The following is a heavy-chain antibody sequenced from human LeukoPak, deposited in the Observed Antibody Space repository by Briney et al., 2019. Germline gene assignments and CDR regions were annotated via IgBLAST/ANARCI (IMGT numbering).Heavy chain of an antibody. CDR3: ARVRWSDNNYFDY. Sequence: SETLSLTCAVYGGSFSGYYWSWIRQPPGKGLEWIGEINHSGSTNYNPSLKSRVTISVDTSKNQFSLKLSSVTAADTAAYYCARVRWSDNNYFDYWGQGTLVTVSS. J-gene: IGHJ4*02. D-gene: IGHD1-20*01. V-gene: IGHV4-34*01. CDR2: INHSGST. CDR1: GGSFSGYY.